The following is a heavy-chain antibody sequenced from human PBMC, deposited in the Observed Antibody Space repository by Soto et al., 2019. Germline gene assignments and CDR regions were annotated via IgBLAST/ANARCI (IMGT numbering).Heavy chain of an antibody. D-gene: IGHD2-21*02. CDR3: VSNLDCGGDCVES. J-gene: IGHJ4*02. CDR2: IFYTGST. CDR1: GGSINSASYH. Sequence: SETLSLTCSVSGGSINSASYHWSWLRQHPGKGLEFIGYIFYTGSTYYNPSLETRVTISVDTSKNHVSLRTLRSDDTAFYYCVSNLDCGGDCVESWGQGTPVTVSS. V-gene: IGHV4-30-4*02.